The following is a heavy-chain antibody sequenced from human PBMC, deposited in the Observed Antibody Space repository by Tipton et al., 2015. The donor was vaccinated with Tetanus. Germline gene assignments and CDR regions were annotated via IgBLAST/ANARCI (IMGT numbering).Heavy chain of an antibody. CDR2: IYTSGST. J-gene: IGHJ4*02. D-gene: IGHD3-10*01. Sequence: LRLSCTVSGGSISSYYWSWIRQPAGKGLEWIGRIYTSGSTNYNPSLKSRVTMSVDTSKNQFSLKLSSVTAADTAVYYWARDDGMVQLDYWGQGTLVTVSS. CDR3: ARDDGMVQLDY. V-gene: IGHV4-4*07. CDR1: GGSISSYY.